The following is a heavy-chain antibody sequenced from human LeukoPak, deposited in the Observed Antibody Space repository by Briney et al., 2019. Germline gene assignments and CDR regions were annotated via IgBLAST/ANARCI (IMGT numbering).Heavy chain of an antibody. CDR3: ARLDGAPDY. J-gene: IGHJ4*02. V-gene: IGHV3-21*01. Sequence: SGGSLRLSCAASGFTFSNYAMHWVRQAPGKGLEWVSSISSSSTYIYYADSVKGRFTISRDNAKNSLYLQMNSLRAEDTAVYYCARLDGAPDYWGQGTLVTVSS. D-gene: IGHD4/OR15-4a*01. CDR1: GFTFSNYA. CDR2: ISSSSTYI.